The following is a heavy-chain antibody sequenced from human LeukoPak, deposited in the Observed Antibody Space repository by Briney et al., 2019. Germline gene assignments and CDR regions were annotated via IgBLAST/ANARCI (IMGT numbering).Heavy chain of an antibody. D-gene: IGHD6-13*01. CDR2: ISSSGSNI. Sequence: GGSLRLSCAASGFTFSSYEMHWVRQAPGKGLEWVSYISSSGSNIYYADSVKGRFTISRDNAKNSLYLQMNSLRAEDTAVYYCARDSSSWYFDYWGQGNLVTVSS. J-gene: IGHJ4*02. V-gene: IGHV3-48*03. CDR3: ARDSSSWYFDY. CDR1: GFTFSSYE.